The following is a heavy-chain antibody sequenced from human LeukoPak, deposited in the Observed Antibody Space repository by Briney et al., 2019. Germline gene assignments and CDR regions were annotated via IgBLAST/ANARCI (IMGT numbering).Heavy chain of an antibody. CDR3: AELGITMIGGV. V-gene: IGHV3-11*04. D-gene: IGHD3-10*02. J-gene: IGHJ6*04. Sequence: SGGSLRLSCAASGFTFSDYYMNWIRQAPGKGLEWVSHISTSSISKYYADSVSGRFTISRDNTKNSLYLQMNSLRPADTAVYYCAELGITMIGGVWGKGTTVTISS. CDR2: ISTSSISK. CDR1: GFTFSDYY.